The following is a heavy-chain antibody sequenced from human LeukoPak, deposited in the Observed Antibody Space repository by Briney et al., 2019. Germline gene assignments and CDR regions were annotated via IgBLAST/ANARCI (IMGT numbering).Heavy chain of an antibody. CDR3: ARGKPVYFYGPGSYLASPFDS. CDR2: ISTYNGNT. J-gene: IGHJ4*02. CDR1: GYTFTSYG. Sequence: ASVKVSCRASGYTFTSYGISWVRQAPGQGLEWMGWISTYNGNTNYAQMLLGRITMTTDTSTSTAYMELRSLRSDDTAVYYCARGKPVYFYGPGSYLASPFDSWGQGTLVTVSS. D-gene: IGHD3-10*01. V-gene: IGHV1-18*01.